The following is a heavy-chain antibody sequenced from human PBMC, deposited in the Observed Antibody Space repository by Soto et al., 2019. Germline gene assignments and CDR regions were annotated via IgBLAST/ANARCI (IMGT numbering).Heavy chain of an antibody. J-gene: IGHJ4*02. CDR1: GFSVGRLF. CDR3: ARDIFGGSYDFWH. Sequence: EVRLVESGGGLVQPGGSLRLSCTASGFSVGRLFMTWVRQAPGKGLEWVSVLSSDDNTYYADSVKGRFTISRDISKNTLFLEMNGLRAEDTAVYHRARDIFGGSYDFWHGGQGTLVTVSS. D-gene: IGHD3-3*01. V-gene: IGHV3-66*01. CDR2: LSSDDNT.